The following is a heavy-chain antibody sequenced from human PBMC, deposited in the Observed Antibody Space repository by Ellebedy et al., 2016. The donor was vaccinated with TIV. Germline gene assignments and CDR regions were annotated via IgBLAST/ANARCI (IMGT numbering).Heavy chain of an antibody. V-gene: IGHV3-74*01. J-gene: IGHJ4*02. CDR3: ARAYSGSYSDY. D-gene: IGHD1-26*01. CDR2: INSDGSST. CDR1: GFTFSGYW. Sequence: GESLKISXAASGFTFSGYWMHWVRQAPGKGLVWVSRINSDGSSTSYADSVKGRFTISRDNAKNTLYLQMNSLRAEDTAVYYCARAYSGSYSDYWGQGTLVTVSS.